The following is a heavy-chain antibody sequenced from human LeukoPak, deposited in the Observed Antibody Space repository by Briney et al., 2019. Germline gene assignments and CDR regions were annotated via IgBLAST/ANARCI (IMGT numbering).Heavy chain of an antibody. Sequence: GGSLRLSCAASRFTFSSYWMSRVRQAPGKGLEWVANIQQDGSEKYYVDSVKGRFTISRDNAKNSLYLQMNSLRAEDTAVYYCARTNYDILTGYYVDYWGQGTLVTVSS. CDR2: IQQDGSEK. CDR3: ARTNYDILTGYYVDY. J-gene: IGHJ4*02. D-gene: IGHD3-9*01. V-gene: IGHV3-7*04. CDR1: RFTFSSYW.